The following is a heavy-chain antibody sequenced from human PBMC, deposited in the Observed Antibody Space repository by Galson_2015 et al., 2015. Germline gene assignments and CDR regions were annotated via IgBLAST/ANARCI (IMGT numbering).Heavy chain of an antibody. CDR1: GFTLSGYS. D-gene: IGHD3-10*01. V-gene: IGHV3-48*02. CDR2: ISSGGTNI. Sequence: SLRLSCAASGFTLSGYSMNWVRQAPGKGLEWVSYISSGGTNIYYADSVKGRFTISRDNAKNSLYLQMNSLRDEDMAVYYCARDQGALYYFDYWGQGTLVTVSS. CDR3: ARDQGALYYFDY. J-gene: IGHJ4*02.